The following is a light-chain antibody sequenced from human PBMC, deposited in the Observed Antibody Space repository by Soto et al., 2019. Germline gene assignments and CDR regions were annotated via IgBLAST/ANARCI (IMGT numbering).Light chain of an antibody. Sequence: HSVLTQAPSVSGSPGQSVTISCTATSSDVGSYNRVSWYQQPPGTAPKLMIYEVSNRPSGVPDRFSGSKSGNTASLTISGLQPEDEADYYCNSYTSSNTYVFGNGTKVTVL. CDR1: SSDVGSYNR. J-gene: IGLJ1*01. CDR2: EVS. V-gene: IGLV2-18*02. CDR3: NSYTSSNTYV.